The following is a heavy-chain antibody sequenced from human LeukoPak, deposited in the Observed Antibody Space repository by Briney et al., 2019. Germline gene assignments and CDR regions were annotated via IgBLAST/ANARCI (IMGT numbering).Heavy chain of an antibody. CDR3: ARDLRAYDYVWGSSNY. CDR1: GFTFSSYG. D-gene: IGHD3-16*01. V-gene: IGHV3-33*01. J-gene: IGHJ4*02. Sequence: GGSLRLSCAASGFTFSSYGMHWVRQAPGKGLEWVAVIWYDGSNKYYADSVKGRFTISRDNSKNTLYLQMNSLRVEDTAVYYCARDLRAYDYVWGSSNYWGQGTLVTVSS. CDR2: IWYDGSNK.